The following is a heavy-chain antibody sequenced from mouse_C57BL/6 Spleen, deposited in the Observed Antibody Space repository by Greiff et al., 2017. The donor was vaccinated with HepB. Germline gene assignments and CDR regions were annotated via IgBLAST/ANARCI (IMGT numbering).Heavy chain of an antibody. J-gene: IGHJ4*01. Sequence: EVMLVDSGGGLVQSGRSLRLSCATSGFTFSDFYMEWARQAPGKGLEWIAASRNKANDYTTEYSASVKGRFIVSRDTSQSILYLQMNALRAEDTAIYYCARDAGWYAMSYWGQGTSVTVSS. CDR2: SRNKANDYTT. D-gene: IGHD2-3*01. V-gene: IGHV7-1*01. CDR1: GFTFSDFY. CDR3: ARDAGWYAMSY.